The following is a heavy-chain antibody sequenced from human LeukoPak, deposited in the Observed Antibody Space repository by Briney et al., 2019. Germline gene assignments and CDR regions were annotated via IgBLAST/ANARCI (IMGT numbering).Heavy chain of an antibody. CDR1: GGSLSSSSYY. CDR3: ARHNHGGGYYDFWSGAFDP. V-gene: IGHV4-39*01. D-gene: IGHD3-3*01. J-gene: IGHJ5*02. CDR2: IYYSGST. Sequence: PSETLSLTCTVSGGSLSSSSYYWGWIRQPPGKGLEWIGSIYYSGSTYYNPSLKSRVTISVDTSKNQFSLKLSSVTAADTAVYYCARHNHGGGYYDFWSGAFDPWGQGTLVTVSS.